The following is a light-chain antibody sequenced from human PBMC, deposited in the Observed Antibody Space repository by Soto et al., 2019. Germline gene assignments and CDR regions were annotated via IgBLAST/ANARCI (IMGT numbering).Light chain of an antibody. CDR3: QQSYSTLIP. V-gene: IGKV1-39*01. Sequence: DIQMTQSPSSLSASVGDRVTITCRASQSSSSYLNWYQQKPGNAPKLLIYAASILQSGVPSRFSGSGSGTDFTLTISSLQPEDFATYYCQQSYSTLIPFGQGTRLEIK. CDR1: QSSSSY. CDR2: AAS. J-gene: IGKJ5*01.